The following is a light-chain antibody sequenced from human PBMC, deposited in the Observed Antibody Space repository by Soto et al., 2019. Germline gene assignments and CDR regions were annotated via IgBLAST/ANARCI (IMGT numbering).Light chain of an antibody. J-gene: IGLJ1*01. CDR1: SSDIGGYNY. CDR3: SSYTSRSTLDV. Sequence: QSVLTQPASVSGSPGQSITVCCTGTSSDIGGYNYVSWYQQHPGKAPKLMVYEDTNRPSGVSDRFSGSKSGNTASLTISGLQAEDEGYYYCSSYTSRSTLDVFGTGTKQTVL. CDR2: EDT. V-gene: IGLV2-14*01.